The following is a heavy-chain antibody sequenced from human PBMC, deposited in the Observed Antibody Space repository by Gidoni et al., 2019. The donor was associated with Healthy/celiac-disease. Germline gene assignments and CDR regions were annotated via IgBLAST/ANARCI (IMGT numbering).Heavy chain of an antibody. CDR1: GYSISSGYY. V-gene: IGHV4-38-2*02. CDR2: IYHSGST. J-gene: IGHJ4*02. CDR3: AREVTTVTTTDY. D-gene: IGHD4-4*01. Sequence: QLQLQESGPGLVKPSETLSLTCTASGYSISSGYYWGWIRQPPGKGLEWIGSIYHSGSTYYNPSLKSRVTISVDTSKNQFSLKLSSVTAADTAVYYCAREVTTVTTTDYWGQGTLVTVSS.